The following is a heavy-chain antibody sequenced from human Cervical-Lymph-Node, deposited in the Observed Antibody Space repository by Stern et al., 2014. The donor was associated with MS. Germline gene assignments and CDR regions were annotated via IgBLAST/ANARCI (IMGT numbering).Heavy chain of an antibody. CDR1: GDTLSNFA. CDR2: LIPIFGTT. J-gene: IGHJ6*02. CDR3: ARDNDDNGMDV. V-gene: IGHV1-69*01. D-gene: IGHD1-1*01. Sequence: QLVQSGAEIKKPGSSVTVSCKTSGDTLSNFAISWVRQAPGQGLEWMGGLIPIFGTTHHAQNLQGRVTLTADQSTGTAYMHLCSLRSEDTAVYYCARDNDDNGMDVWGQGTTITVSS.